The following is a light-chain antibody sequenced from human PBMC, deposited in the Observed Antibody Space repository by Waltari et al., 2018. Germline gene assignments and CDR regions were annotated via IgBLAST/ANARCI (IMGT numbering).Light chain of an antibody. CDR3: QTWDTAILL. CDR2: INSEGSH. Sequence: QLVLTQSPSASASLGASVKVTCTLSSGHTNNAIAWHQQQPERGPGFLVRINSEGSHKKGDGVPDRFSGSRSGTEFYLTISSLQSEDEGDYYCQTWDTAILLFGGGTKLSVL. V-gene: IGLV4-69*01. J-gene: IGLJ3*02. CDR1: SGHTNNA.